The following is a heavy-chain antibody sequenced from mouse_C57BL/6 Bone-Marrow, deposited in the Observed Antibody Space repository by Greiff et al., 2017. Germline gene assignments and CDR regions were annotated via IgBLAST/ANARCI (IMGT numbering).Heavy chain of an antibody. Sequence: QVQLQQSGAELVRPGASVTLSCKASGYTFTDYEMHWVKQTPVHGLEWIGAIDPETGGTAYNQKFKGKAILTADKSSSTAYMELRSLTSEDTAVYYCTRRAQATCAYWGQGTLVTVSA. V-gene: IGHV1-15*01. CDR1: GYTFTDYE. J-gene: IGHJ3*01. CDR3: TRRAQATCAY. D-gene: IGHD3-2*02. CDR2: IDPETGGT.